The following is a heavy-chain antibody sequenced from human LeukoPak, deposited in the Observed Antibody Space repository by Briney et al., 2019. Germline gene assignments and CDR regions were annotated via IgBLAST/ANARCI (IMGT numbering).Heavy chain of an antibody. V-gene: IGHV4-34*01. CDR2: INHSGST. CDR3: HYDSSGIVDAFDI. CDR1: GGSFSGYY. J-gene: IGHJ3*02. D-gene: IGHD3-22*01. Sequence: PSETLSLTCAVHGGSFSGYYWTWIRQPPGKGLEWIGEINHSGSTNYNPSLKSRVTISVDTSKNQFPLKLSSVTAADTAVYYCHYDSSGIVDAFDIWGQGTMVTVSS.